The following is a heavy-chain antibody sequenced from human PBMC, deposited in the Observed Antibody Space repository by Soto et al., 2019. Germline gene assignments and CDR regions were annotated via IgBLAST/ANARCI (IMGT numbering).Heavy chain of an antibody. CDR2: ISYDGSNK. D-gene: IGHD2-15*01. Sequence: GGSLRLSCADSGFTFSSYGMHWVRQAPSKGLEWVAVISYDGSNKYYADSVKGRFTISRDNSKNTLYLQMNSLRAEDTAVYYCAKDPDNVVVVAATPPPYYYYGMDVWGQGTTVTVSS. V-gene: IGHV3-30*18. CDR3: AKDPDNVVVVAATPPPYYYYGMDV. CDR1: GFTFSSYG. J-gene: IGHJ6*02.